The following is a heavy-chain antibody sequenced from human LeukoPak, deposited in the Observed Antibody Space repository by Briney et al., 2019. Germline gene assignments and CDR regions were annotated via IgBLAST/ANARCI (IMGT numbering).Heavy chain of an antibody. CDR1: GFIFSSYG. CDR3: ANARNDFWSGHGYCQH. V-gene: IGHV3-30*02. Sequence: GGSLRLSRAASGFIFSSYGMHWVRQAPGKGLEWVAFIRYDGSNTYYADSVKGRFAISRDNSKNTLYVQMNSLRTEDTAVYYCANARNDFWSGHGYCQHWGQGTLVTVSS. J-gene: IGHJ1*01. CDR2: IRYDGSNT. D-gene: IGHD3-3*01.